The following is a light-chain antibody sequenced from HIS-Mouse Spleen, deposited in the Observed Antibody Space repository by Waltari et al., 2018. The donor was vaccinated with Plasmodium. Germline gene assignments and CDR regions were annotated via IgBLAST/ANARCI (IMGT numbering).Light chain of an antibody. Sequence: IGLTQTPGTLSSSPGQCATICCRASQRVSRSYLAWYQQKPGQAPRPLIYGASSTATGIPDRFSGSGSGTDVTLTISRLEPEDFAVYYCQQYGSSPYTFGQGTKLEIK. CDR1: QRVSRSY. V-gene: IGKV3-20*01. CDR3: QQYGSSPYT. J-gene: IGKJ2*01. CDR2: GAS.